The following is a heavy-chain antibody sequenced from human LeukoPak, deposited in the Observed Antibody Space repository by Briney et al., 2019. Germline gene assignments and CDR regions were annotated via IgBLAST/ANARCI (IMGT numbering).Heavy chain of an antibody. Sequence: AETLSLTCAVYGGSFSGYYWSWIRQLPGKGLEWIGEINHSGSTNYNPSLKSRVTISVDTSKNQFSLKLSSVTAADTAVYYCARHRSYGSGSRKRFDPWGQGTLVTVSS. CDR2: INHSGST. CDR3: ARHRSYGSGSRKRFDP. V-gene: IGHV4-34*01. D-gene: IGHD3-10*01. J-gene: IGHJ5*02. CDR1: GGSFSGYY.